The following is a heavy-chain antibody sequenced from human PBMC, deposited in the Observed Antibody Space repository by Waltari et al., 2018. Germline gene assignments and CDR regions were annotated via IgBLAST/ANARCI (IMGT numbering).Heavy chain of an antibody. V-gene: IGHV4-34*01. J-gene: IGHJ6*02. CDR1: GGSFSGYY. D-gene: IGHD3-22*01. CDR2: INHSGST. Sequence: QVQLQQWGAGLLKPSETLSLTCAVYGGSFSGYYWSWIRQPPGKGLEWIGEINHSGSTNNNPALKSVVTRAVDTSKNQFSLKRSSVTAADTAVYYCARAVGGYYYERRGMDVWGQGTTVTVSS. CDR3: ARAVGGYYYERRGMDV.